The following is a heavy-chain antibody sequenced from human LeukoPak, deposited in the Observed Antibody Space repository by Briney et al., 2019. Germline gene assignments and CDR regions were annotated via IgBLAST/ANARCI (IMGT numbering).Heavy chain of an antibody. J-gene: IGHJ4*02. Sequence: SETLSLTCTVSGGSISSSSYYWGWIRQPPGKGLEWIGSIYYSGSTYYNPSLKSRVTISVDTSKNQFSLKLSSVTAADTAVYYCARQGDSSGYYSLVIDYWGQGTLVTVSS. CDR1: GGSISSSSYY. CDR2: IYYSGST. V-gene: IGHV4-39*01. D-gene: IGHD3-22*01. CDR3: ARQGDSSGYYSLVIDY.